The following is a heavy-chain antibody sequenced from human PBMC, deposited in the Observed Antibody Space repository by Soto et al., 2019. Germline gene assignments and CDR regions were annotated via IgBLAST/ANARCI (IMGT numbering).Heavy chain of an antibody. Sequence: SETLSLTCAVYGGSFSGYYWSWIRQPPGKGLEWIGEINHSGSTNYNPSLKSRVTISVDTSKNQFSLKLSSVTAADTAVYYCARLSKTDKWGDYYYGMDVWGQGTTVTVSS. CDR2: INHSGST. D-gene: IGHD1-26*01. V-gene: IGHV4-34*01. J-gene: IGHJ6*02. CDR1: GGSFSGYY. CDR3: ARLSKTDKWGDYYYGMDV.